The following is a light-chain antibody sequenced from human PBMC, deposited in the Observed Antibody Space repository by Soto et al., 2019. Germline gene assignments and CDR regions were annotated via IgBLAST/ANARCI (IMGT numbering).Light chain of an antibody. CDR2: GAS. CDR3: KQYYNWPRVT. CDR1: QSINDN. J-gene: IGKJ4*01. V-gene: IGKV3-15*01. Sequence: EIAMTQSAASLSVCPGERASLXCRASQSINDNLVWYQQTPGEARRHIIYGASTRATGFQARLSGGGSGKEFTLNISSLQSEDFALYHCKQYYNWPRVTFGGGTKVDIK.